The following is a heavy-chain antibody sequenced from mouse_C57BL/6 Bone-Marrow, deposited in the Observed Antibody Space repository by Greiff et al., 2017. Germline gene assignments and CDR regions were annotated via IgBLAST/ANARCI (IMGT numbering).Heavy chain of an antibody. CDR2: ISSGGSYT. V-gene: IGHV5-6*01. J-gene: IGHJ4*01. CDR1: GFTFSSYG. Sequence: VQLKESGGDLVKPGGSLKLSCAASGFTFSSYGMSWVRQTPDKRLEWVATISSGGSYTYYPDSVKGRFTISRDNAKNTLYLQMSRLKSEDTAMYYCARQKGAMDYWGQGTSVTVSS. CDR3: ARQKGAMDY.